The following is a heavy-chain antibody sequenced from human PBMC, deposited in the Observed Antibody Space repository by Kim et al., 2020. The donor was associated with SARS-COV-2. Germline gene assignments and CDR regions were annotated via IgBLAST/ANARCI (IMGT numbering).Heavy chain of an antibody. CDR3: ARDVSMIVVVDAFDI. D-gene: IGHD3-22*01. V-gene: IGHV1-18*01. CDR2: ISAYNGNT. Sequence: ASVKVSCKASGYTFTSYGISWVRQAPGQGLEWMGWISAYNGNTNYAQKLQGRVTMTTDTSTSTAYMELRSLRSDDTAVYYCARDVSMIVVVDAFDIWGQGTMVTVSS. CDR1: GYTFTSYG. J-gene: IGHJ3*02.